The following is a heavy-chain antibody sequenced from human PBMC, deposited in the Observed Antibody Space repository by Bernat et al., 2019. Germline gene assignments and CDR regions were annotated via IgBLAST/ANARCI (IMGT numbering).Heavy chain of an antibody. V-gene: IGHV4-39*01. CDR2: IYYSGTT. D-gene: IGHD3-10*01. J-gene: IGHJ6*02. CDR3: ARGAHNLLWFGEYYYGMDV. Sequence: QLQLQESGPGLVKPSETLSLTCTVSGGSISSSSYYWGWIRQPPGKGLEWIGSIYYSGTTYYNPSLKSRVTISVDTSKNQFSLKLSYVTAADTAVYYCARGAHNLLWFGEYYYGMDVWGQGTTVTVSS. CDR1: GGSISSSSYY.